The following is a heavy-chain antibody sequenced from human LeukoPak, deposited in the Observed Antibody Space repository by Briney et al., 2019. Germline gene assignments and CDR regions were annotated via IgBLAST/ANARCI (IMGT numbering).Heavy chain of an antibody. CDR3: ARAPNAKPYYDSSGPYYYYMDV. CDR2: ISASNGNT. CDR1: GYTFTSYG. D-gene: IGHD3-22*01. V-gene: IGHV1-18*01. Sequence: ASVKVSCKASGYTFTSYGISWVRQAPGQGLEWMGWISASNGNTNYAQKLQGRVTMTTDTSTSTAYMELRSLRSDDTAVYYCARAPNAKPYYDSSGPYYYYMDVWGKGTTVTISS. J-gene: IGHJ6*03.